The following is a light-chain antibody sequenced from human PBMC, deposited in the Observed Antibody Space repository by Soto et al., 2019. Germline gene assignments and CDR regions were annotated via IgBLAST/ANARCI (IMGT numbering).Light chain of an antibody. V-gene: IGKV1-39*01. CDR1: QSISSY. Sequence: DIQMTQSPSSLSRSVGDRVTITCRASQSISSYLNWYQQKPGKAPKLLIYAASSLQSGVPSRFSGSGSGTDFTLTISSLQPEDFATYYCQQSYSTPRTVGQGTKVEIK. J-gene: IGKJ1*01. CDR2: AAS. CDR3: QQSYSTPRT.